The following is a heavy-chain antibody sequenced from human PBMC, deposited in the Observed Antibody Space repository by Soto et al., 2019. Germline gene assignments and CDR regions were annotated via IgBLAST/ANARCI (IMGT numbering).Heavy chain of an antibody. V-gene: IGHV1-58*01. CDR1: GFTFTSSA. Sequence: GASVKVSCKASGFTFTSSAVQWVRQARGQRLEWIGWIVVGSGNTNYAQKFQERVTITRDMSTGTAYMELSSLRSEDTAVYYCAATGVVVAATGLFYYGMDVWGQGTTVTVSS. J-gene: IGHJ6*02. CDR3: AATGVVVAATGLFYYGMDV. D-gene: IGHD2-15*01. CDR2: IVVGSGNT.